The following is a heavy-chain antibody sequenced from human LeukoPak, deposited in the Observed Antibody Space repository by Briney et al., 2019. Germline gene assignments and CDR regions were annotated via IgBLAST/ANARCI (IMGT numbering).Heavy chain of an antibody. CDR1: GFTFSSYN. CDR3: ARTLDSALDV. J-gene: IGHJ6*04. CDR2: ISSSGRTV. V-gene: IGHV3-48*01. Sequence: GGSLRLSCAGSGFTFSSYNMNWVRQAPGKGLEWISYISSSGRTVYYAESVRGRFAISRDNARSSLYLQMAGLTAEDTAVYYCARTLDSALDVWGNGTTVTVSS. D-gene: IGHD3/OR15-3a*01.